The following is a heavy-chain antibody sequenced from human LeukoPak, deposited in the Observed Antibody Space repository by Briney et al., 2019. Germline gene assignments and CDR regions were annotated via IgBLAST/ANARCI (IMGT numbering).Heavy chain of an antibody. D-gene: IGHD1-26*01. V-gene: IGHV1-18*01. J-gene: IGHJ4*02. CDR2: ISGSNGNT. Sequence: SVKVSFKASGYTFTRYGMSWVRQAPGQGLEWMGWISGSNGNTNYAQKLQGRVTMTTDTSTGTAYMELRSLRSDDTAVYYCARSGRGTYYYFDYWGQGTLVTVSS. CDR1: GYTFTRYG. CDR3: ARSGRGTYYYFDY.